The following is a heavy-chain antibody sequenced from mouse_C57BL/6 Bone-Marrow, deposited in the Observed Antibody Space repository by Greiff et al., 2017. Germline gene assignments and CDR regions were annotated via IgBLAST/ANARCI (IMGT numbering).Heavy chain of an antibody. CDR1: GYTFTSYG. Sequence: QVHVKQSGAELARPGASVKLSCKASGYTFTSYGISWVKQRTGQGLEWIGEIYPRSGNTYYNEKFKGKATLTADKSSSTAYMELRSLTSEDSAVYVCARRWSTVVGEFAYWGQGTLVTVSA. V-gene: IGHV1-81*01. D-gene: IGHD1-1*01. J-gene: IGHJ3*01. CDR3: ARRWSTVVGEFAY. CDR2: IYPRSGNT.